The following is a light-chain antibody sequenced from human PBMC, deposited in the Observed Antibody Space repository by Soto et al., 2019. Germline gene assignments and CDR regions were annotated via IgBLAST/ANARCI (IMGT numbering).Light chain of an antibody. J-gene: IGKJ1*01. Sequence: EIVLTQSPGTQSLSPGERATLSCRASQSISSSYLAWYQQKPGQAPRLLIYGASRRATGIPDRFSGSGSGTDFTLTISRLEPEDFAVYYCQQYGNSPNTFGQGTKVEIK. CDR3: QQYGNSPNT. CDR1: QSISSSY. V-gene: IGKV3-20*01. CDR2: GAS.